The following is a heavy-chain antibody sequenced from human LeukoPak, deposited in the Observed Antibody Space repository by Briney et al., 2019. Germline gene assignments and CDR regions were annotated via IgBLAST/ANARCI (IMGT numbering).Heavy chain of an antibody. Sequence: PGRSLRLSCAASGFTFSSYGMHWVRQAPGKGLEWVAVISYDGSNKYYADSVKGRFTISRDNSKNTLYLQMNSLSAEDTAVYYCAKDEAWLGYYDSSGYYSGSSFDIWGQETMVTVSS. V-gene: IGHV3-30*18. D-gene: IGHD3-22*01. CDR2: ISYDGSNK. CDR1: GFTFSSYG. CDR3: AKDEAWLGYYDSSGYYSGSSFDI. J-gene: IGHJ3*02.